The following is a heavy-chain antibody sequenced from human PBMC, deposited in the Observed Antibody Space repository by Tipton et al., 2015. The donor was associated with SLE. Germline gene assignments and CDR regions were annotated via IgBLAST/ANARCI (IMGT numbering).Heavy chain of an antibody. CDR3: ASGFGSGAGMDV. CDR1: GGSFSGYY. D-gene: IGHD3-10*01. J-gene: IGHJ6*02. V-gene: IGHV4-34*01. CDR2: INHSGST. Sequence: TLSLTCAVYGGSFSGYYWSWIRQPPGKGLEWIGEINHSGSTNYNPSLKSRVTISVDTSKNQFSLKLSSVTAAYTAVYYCASGFGSGAGMDVWGQGTTVTVSS.